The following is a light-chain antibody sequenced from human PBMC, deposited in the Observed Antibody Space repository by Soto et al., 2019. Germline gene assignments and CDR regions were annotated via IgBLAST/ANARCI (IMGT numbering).Light chain of an antibody. Sequence: EVVVTQSPGTLSLSPGERTTLSCRASQSVSSSYLAWYQQKPGQAPRLLIYAASSRATGIPDRFSGSGSGTDFTLTISRLEPEDFEVYYCQQYGSPRWTFGQGTNVELK. V-gene: IGKV3-20*01. CDR1: QSVSSSY. J-gene: IGKJ1*01. CDR2: AAS. CDR3: QQYGSPRWT.